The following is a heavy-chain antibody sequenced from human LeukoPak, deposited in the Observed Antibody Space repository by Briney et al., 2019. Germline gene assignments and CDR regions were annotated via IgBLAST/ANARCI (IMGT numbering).Heavy chain of an antibody. Sequence: PGGSLRLSCAASGFTLSSYAMSWVRQAPGKGLEWVSATSSSDAGTYYAESVRGRFTISRDNAKNSLYLQMNSLRAEDTAVYYCARDRATVNNYYYMDVWGKGTTVTISS. CDR3: ARDRATVNNYYYMDV. D-gene: IGHD4-17*01. J-gene: IGHJ6*03. CDR2: TSSSDAGT. CDR1: GFTLSSYA. V-gene: IGHV3-23*01.